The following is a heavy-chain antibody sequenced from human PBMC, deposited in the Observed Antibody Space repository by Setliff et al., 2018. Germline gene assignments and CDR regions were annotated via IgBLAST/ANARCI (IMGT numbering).Heavy chain of an antibody. CDR1: GFTFSRYW. CDR2: IKQDGSEK. D-gene: IGHD2-2*01. Sequence: HPGGSLRLSCAASGFTFSRYWMSWVRQAPGKGLEWVANIKQDGSEKYYVDSVKGRFTISRDNAKNSLYLQMNSLRAEDTAVYYCARDGDCSSASCYGVDAFDIWGQGTMVTVSS. V-gene: IGHV3-7*01. J-gene: IGHJ3*02. CDR3: ARDGDCSSASCYGVDAFDI.